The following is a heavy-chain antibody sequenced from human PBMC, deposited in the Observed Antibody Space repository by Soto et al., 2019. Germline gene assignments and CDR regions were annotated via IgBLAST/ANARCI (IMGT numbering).Heavy chain of an antibody. CDR2: IIPIFGIP. CDR1: GGTFSRYS. D-gene: IGHD6-19*01. J-gene: IGHJ4*02. Sequence: GASVKVSCKASGGTFSRYSITWVRQAPGHGLEWIGRIIPIFGIPTYAQKFQGRVTFTGDESTSTAYMELSSLRSEDSAVYYCARAVAVPADFDYWGQGTLVTVSS. CDR3: ARAVAVPADFDY. V-gene: IGHV1-69*13.